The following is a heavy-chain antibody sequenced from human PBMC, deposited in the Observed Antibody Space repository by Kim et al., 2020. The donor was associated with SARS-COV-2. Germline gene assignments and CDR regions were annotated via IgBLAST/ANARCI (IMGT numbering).Heavy chain of an antibody. CDR2: ISGSGGST. CDR3: AKDALRGYSSGWYDY. D-gene: IGHD6-19*01. CDR1: GFTFSSYA. V-gene: IGHV3-23*01. J-gene: IGHJ4*02. Sequence: GGSLRLSCAASGFTFSSYAMSWVRQALGKGLEWVSAISGSGGSTYYADSVKGRFTISRDNSKNTLYLQMNSLRAEDTAVYYCAKDALRGYSSGWYDYWGQGTLVTVSS.